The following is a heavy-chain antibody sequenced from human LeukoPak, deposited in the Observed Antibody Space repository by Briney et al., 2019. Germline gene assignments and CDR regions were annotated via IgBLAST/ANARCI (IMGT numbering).Heavy chain of an antibody. CDR3: ARALVYYYDSSGYPLDY. J-gene: IGHJ4*02. CDR1: GFTFSSYG. D-gene: IGHD3-22*01. Sequence: GGSLRLSCAAPGFTFSSYGMHWVRQAPGKGLEWVAVIWYDGSNKYYADSVKGRFTISRDNSKNTLYLQMNSLRADDTAVYYCARALVYYYDSSGYPLDYWGQGTLVTVSS. V-gene: IGHV3-33*01. CDR2: IWYDGSNK.